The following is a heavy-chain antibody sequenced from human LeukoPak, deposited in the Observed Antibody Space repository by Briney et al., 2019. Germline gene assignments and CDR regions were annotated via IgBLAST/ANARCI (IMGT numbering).Heavy chain of an antibody. J-gene: IGHJ4*02. CDR2: MYFSGRI. CDR3: ARHSSGWYNFFDY. CDR1: GGSISSDNYY. Sequence: SETLSLTCTVSGGSISSDNYYWGWIRQPPGKGLEWIGSMYFSGRIYYNPSLKSRVTISVDMSKTQFSLKLSSVTAADTAVYYCARHSSGWYNFFDYWGQGTLVTVSS. D-gene: IGHD6-19*01. V-gene: IGHV4-39*01.